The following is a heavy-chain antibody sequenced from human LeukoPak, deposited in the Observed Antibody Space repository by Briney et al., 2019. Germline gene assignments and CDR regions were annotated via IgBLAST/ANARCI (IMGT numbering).Heavy chain of an antibody. D-gene: IGHD6-13*01. V-gene: IGHV3-48*01. CDR2: ISSSSSTI. Sequence: PGGSLRLSCAASGFTFSSYSMNWVRQAPGKGLEWVSYISSSSSTIYYADSVKGRFTISRDNAKNSLYLQMNSLRAEDTAVYYCARERPGIAAAGPDYWGQGTLVTVSS. CDR3: ARERPGIAAAGPDY. J-gene: IGHJ4*02. CDR1: GFTFSSYS.